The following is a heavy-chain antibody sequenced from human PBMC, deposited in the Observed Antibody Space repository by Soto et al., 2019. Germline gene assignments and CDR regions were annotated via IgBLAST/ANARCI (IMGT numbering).Heavy chain of an antibody. J-gene: IGHJ5*02. CDR2: IYNTGST. CDR1: GGSISSGGYY. CDR3: VRAKLGFLEPGGFDP. V-gene: IGHV4-31*03. D-gene: IGHD3-3*01. Sequence: QVQLQESGPGLVKPAQTLSLTCTVSGGSISSGGYYWSWVRQHPGKGLEWIGYIYNTGSTYYSPSLKSRATISLDTSKNQFSLNLSSVTAADTAMYYCVRAKLGFLEPGGFDPWGQGTLVTVSS.